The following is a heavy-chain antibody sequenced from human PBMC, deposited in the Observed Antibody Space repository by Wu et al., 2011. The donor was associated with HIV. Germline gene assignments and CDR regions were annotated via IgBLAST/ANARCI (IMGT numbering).Heavy chain of an antibody. V-gene: IGHV1-69*01. CDR1: GGNFRSHA. D-gene: IGHD4-11*01. J-gene: IGHJ4*02. Sequence: QVQLVQSGAEVKKPGSSVKVSCKASGGNFRSHAIKWVRQAPGQGLEWMGGIIHAQRFQGRLTITTDESTSTVYMELTSLKSEDTAFYYCARGYSNGYFDTWGQGTLVTVSS. CDR3: ARGYSNGYFDT. CDR2: II.